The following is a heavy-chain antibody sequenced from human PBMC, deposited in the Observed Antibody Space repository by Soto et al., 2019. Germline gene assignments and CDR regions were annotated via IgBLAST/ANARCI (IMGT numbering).Heavy chain of an antibody. J-gene: IGHJ4*02. CDR2: ILPIFGTA. D-gene: IGHD2-2*02. CDR3: ARVVPPPAAAVLD. Sequence: QVQLVQSGAAVKKPGSSVKVSCKASGGTFSSYAIRWVRQAPGQGLAWMGGILPIFGTANYAQKFQGIVTIAACESTSTAYMEVISLRSEDTAADYCARVVPPPAAAVLDWGEGSLVTVSS. V-gene: IGHV1-69*01. CDR1: GGTFSSYA.